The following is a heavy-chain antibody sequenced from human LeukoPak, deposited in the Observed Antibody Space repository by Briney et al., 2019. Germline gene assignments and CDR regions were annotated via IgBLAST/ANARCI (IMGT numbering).Heavy chain of an antibody. J-gene: IGHJ4*02. V-gene: IGHV3-30-3*01. Sequence: GGSLRLSCAASGFTFSSYAMHWVRQAPGKGLEWVAVISYDGSNKYYADSVKGRFTISRDNPKNTLYLQMNSLRAEDTAVYYCARDWNDYFDYWGQGTLVTVSS. CDR3: ARDWNDYFDY. D-gene: IGHD1-1*01. CDR2: ISYDGSNK. CDR1: GFTFSSYA.